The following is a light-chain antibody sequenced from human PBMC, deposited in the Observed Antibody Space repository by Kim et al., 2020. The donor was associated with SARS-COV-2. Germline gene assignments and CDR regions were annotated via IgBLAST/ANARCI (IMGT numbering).Light chain of an antibody. Sequence: ASVGDRVTITCRASQDIRRDLGWNQQKPGKAPNLLICAASSLHSGVPSRFSGSGSGTDFSLTITSLQPEDFATYYCLQNYNYPRTFGQGTKVDIK. CDR3: LQNYNYPRT. V-gene: IGKV1-6*01. CDR2: AAS. CDR1: QDIRRD. J-gene: IGKJ1*01.